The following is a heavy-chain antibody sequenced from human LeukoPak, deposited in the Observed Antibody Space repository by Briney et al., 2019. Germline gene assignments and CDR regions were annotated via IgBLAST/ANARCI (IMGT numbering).Heavy chain of an antibody. J-gene: IGHJ6*02. CDR3: ARGWRTTLSDYYYGMDV. CDR1: GGSFSGYY. D-gene: IGHD1-1*01. Sequence: SETLSLTCAVYGGSFSGYYWSWILQPPGKGLEWIGEINHSGSTNYNPSLKSRVTISVDTSKNQFSLKLSSVTAADTAVYYCARGWRTTLSDYYYGMDVWGQGTTVTGSS. CDR2: INHSGST. V-gene: IGHV4-34*01.